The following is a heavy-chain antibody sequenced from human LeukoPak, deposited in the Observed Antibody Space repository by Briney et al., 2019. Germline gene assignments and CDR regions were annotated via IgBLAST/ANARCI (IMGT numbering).Heavy chain of an antibody. Sequence: GEALRLSCAASGFNFSCYGMHWVRQAPGKGLEWVAVISYDGSDKYYADSVKGRFTISRDNSKNTLYLQMNSLRAEDTAVYYCAKDRMSGDYDLYYFDYWGQGTLVTVSS. CDR3: AKDRMSGDYDLYYFDY. CDR1: GFNFSCYG. CDR2: ISYDGSDK. D-gene: IGHD4-17*01. J-gene: IGHJ4*02. V-gene: IGHV3-30*18.